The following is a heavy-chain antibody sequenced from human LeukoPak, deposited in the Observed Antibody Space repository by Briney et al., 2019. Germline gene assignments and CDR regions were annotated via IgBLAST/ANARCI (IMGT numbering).Heavy chain of an antibody. CDR2: INHSGST. CDR1: GGSISGYY. J-gene: IGHJ6*02. D-gene: IGHD1-7*01. Sequence: SETLSLTCTVSGGSISGYYWSWIRQPPGKGLEWIGEINHSGSTNYNPSLKSRVTISVDTSKNQFSLKLSSVTAADTAVYYCARARNWNYPNYYYGMDVWGQGTTVTVSS. CDR3: ARARNWNYPNYYYGMDV. V-gene: IGHV4-34*01.